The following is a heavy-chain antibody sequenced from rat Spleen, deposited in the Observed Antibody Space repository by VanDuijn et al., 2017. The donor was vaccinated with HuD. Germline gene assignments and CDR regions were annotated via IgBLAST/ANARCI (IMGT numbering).Heavy chain of an antibody. J-gene: IGHJ3*01. V-gene: IGHV5S13*01. CDR3: ARRHYGYTDYFAY. CDR1: GFTFSDYG. CDR2: ITTGGGST. D-gene: IGHD1-11*01. Sequence: EVQLVESGGGLVQPGRSLKLSCAASGFTFSDYGMAWVRQAPTKGLEWVASITTGGGSTFYRDSVKGRFTISRDNAKSTLYLQMDSLRSEDTATYYCARRHYGYTDYFAYWGQGTLVTVSS.